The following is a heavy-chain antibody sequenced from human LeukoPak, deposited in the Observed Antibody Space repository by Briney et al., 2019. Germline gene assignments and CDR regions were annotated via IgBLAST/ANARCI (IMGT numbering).Heavy chain of an antibody. CDR2: ISPSGGDT. V-gene: IGHV1-46*01. Sequence: ASVKVSCKASGYTFSDYYMHWVRQAPAQGLEWMGVISPSGGDTTYAQRFQGRLTMTRDTSTSTVYMEVSSLRSDDTAVYYCARGGTAVTTNYFDYWGQGTLITVSS. J-gene: IGHJ4*02. D-gene: IGHD1-1*01. CDR1: GYTFSDYY. CDR3: ARGGTAVTTNYFDY.